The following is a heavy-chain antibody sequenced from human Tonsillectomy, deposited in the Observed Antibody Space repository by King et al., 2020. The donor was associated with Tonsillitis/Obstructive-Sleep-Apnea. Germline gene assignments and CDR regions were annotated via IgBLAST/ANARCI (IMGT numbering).Heavy chain of an antibody. Sequence: QLQESGPGLVKPSETLSLTCTVSGDSISSSSYYWGWIRQPPGKGLEWIGSIYYSGSTYYNPSLKSRVTISVDTSKNQFSLKLSSVTAADTAVHYCARLPRYYDSSVYYYGPSYNYYYMDVWDKGTTVTVSS. J-gene: IGHJ6*03. CDR3: ARLPRYYDSSVYYYGPSYNYYYMDV. CDR2: IYYSGST. V-gene: IGHV4-39*01. D-gene: IGHD3-22*01. CDR1: GDSISSSSYY.